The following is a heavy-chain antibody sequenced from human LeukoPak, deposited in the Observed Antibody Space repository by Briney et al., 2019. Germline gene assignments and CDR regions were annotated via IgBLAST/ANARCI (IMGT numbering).Heavy chain of an antibody. Sequence: ASVKVSCKASGYTFTSYGISWVRQAPGQGLEWMGWISAYNGNTNYAQKLQGRVTMTTDTSTSTAYMELRSLRSDDTAVYYCARLVGYSSSWYIQGDGYWGQGTLVTVSS. J-gene: IGHJ4*02. CDR1: GYTFTSYG. CDR2: ISAYNGNT. D-gene: IGHD6-13*01. CDR3: ARLVGYSSSWYIQGDGY. V-gene: IGHV1-18*01.